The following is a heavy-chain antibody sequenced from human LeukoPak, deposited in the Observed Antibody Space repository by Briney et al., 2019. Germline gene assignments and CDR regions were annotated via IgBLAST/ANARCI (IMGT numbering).Heavy chain of an antibody. CDR3: AAGWGRWTLDY. Sequence: GGSLRLSCAASGFTFSSYEMNWVRQAPGKGLEWVSFVSSSGSTIYYADSVKGRFTISRDNANNSLYLRMHSLRAEDTAIYYCAAGWGRWTLDYWGQGTLVTVSS. CDR1: GFTFSSYE. D-gene: IGHD3-16*01. V-gene: IGHV3-48*03. CDR2: VSSSGSTI. J-gene: IGHJ4*02.